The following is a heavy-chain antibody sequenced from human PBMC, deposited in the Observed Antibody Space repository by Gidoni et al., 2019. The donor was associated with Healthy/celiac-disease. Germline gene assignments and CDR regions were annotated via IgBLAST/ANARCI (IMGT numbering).Heavy chain of an antibody. CDR2: IYTSGST. CDR3: ARMDYGGEFDP. V-gene: IGHV4-4*07. J-gene: IGHJ5*02. D-gene: IGHD4-17*01. CDR1: GGSISSYY. Sequence: PGLVKPSETLSLTCSGSGGSISSYYWSWIRQPAGKGLEWIGRIYTSGSTNYHPSLKSRVPMSVDTSKNQFSLKLSSVTAADTAVYYCARMDYGGEFDPWGQGTLVTVSS.